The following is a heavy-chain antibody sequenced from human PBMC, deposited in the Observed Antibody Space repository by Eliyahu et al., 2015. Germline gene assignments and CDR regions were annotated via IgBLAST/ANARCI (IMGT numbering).Heavy chain of an antibody. CDR2: IYYSGNT. V-gene: IGHV4-39*01. J-gene: IGHJ5*02. CDR1: GGSXSSNFNN. D-gene: IGHD4-17*01. CDR3: ARPVPYGDYGNWFDP. Sequence: QVQLQESGPGLVKPSETLSLTCTVSGGSXSSNFNNWGWIRQPPGKGLEWIGSIYYSGNTYYNPSLKSRVTISVDTSKNQFSLKLSSVTAADTAVYYCARPVPYGDYGNWFDPWGQGTLVTVSS.